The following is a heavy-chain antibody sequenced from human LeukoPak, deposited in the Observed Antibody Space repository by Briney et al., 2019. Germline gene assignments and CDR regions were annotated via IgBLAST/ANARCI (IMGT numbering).Heavy chain of an antibody. Sequence: GGSLRLSCAASGFTFSSFAMSWVRQAPGKGLDWVSTTSGSGGNTYYADSVKGRFTISRDNSKNTLYLQMNSLRAEDTAVYYCAKGIGLANDAFDFWGQGTMVTVSS. CDR1: GFTFSSFA. D-gene: IGHD1-26*01. CDR2: TSGSGGNT. J-gene: IGHJ3*01. V-gene: IGHV3-23*01. CDR3: AKGIGLANDAFDF.